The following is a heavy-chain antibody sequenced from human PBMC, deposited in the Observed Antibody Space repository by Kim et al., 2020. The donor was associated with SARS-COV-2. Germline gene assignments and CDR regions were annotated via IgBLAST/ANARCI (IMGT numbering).Heavy chain of an antibody. D-gene: IGHD1-1*01. V-gene: IGHV3-33*01. J-gene: IGHJ5*01. CDR1: GFTFPDYA. Sequence: GGSLRLSCAASGFTFPDYAMHWVRQAPGRGLEWVAIIWHDGSNKYYADSVKGRFTISRDNYKDTLYLQMNSLRAEDAAVYYCVRAGIQLSFDFFGQGTLV. CDR3: VRAGIQLSFDF. CDR2: IWHDGSNK.